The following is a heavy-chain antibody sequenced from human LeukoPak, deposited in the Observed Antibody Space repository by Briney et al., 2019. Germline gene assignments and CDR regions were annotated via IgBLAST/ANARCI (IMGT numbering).Heavy chain of an antibody. CDR3: AKLARGGSSWYYFDY. D-gene: IGHD6-13*01. Sequence: GGSLRLSCAASGFTFSSYGMHWVRQAPGKGLEWVAVTSYDGSNKYYADSVKGRFTISRDNSKNTLYLQMNSLRAEDTAVYYCAKLARGGSSWYYFDYWGQGTLVTVSS. CDR2: TSYDGSNK. J-gene: IGHJ4*02. V-gene: IGHV3-30*18. CDR1: GFTFSSYG.